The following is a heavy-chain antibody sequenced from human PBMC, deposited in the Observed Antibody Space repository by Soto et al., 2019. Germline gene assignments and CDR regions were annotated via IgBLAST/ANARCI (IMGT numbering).Heavy chain of an antibody. V-gene: IGHV4-59*01. Sequence: SETLSLTCTVSGGSISSYYWTWIRQSPGKGLEWIGYIYSSGSTHYNPSLQNRVTISIDTSKNQVSLKVNSVTAADTAVYYCARDHPHSYGVYYFDYWGQGTPVTVSS. J-gene: IGHJ4*02. CDR1: GGSISSYY. D-gene: IGHD5-18*01. CDR2: IYSSGST. CDR3: ARDHPHSYGVYYFDY.